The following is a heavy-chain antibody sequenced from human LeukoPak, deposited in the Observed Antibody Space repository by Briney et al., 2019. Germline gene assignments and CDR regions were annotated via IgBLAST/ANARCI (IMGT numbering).Heavy chain of an antibody. CDR3: ARNVNAFDI. CDR2: TNQHGTQS. V-gene: IGHV3-7*01. Sequence: GGSLRLSCTASGFTFNSYWMTWVRQAPGKGLEWVANTNQHGTQSYYVDSVKGRLTISRDNAENSLYLQMSSLRDEDTAVYYCARNVNAFDIWGRGTMVTVSS. J-gene: IGHJ3*02. CDR1: GFTFNSYW.